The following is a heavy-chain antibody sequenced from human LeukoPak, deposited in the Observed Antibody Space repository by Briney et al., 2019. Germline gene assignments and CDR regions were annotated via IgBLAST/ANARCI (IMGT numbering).Heavy chain of an antibody. CDR3: ARGQIRYCYYCMDV. J-gene: IGHJ6*02. CDR1: GGSFSGYY. Sequence: KPSETLSLTCAVYGGSFSGYYWSWIRQPPGKGLEWIGEINHSRSTNYNPSLKSRVTISVDTSKNQFSLKLSSVTAADTAVYYCARGQIRYCYYCMDVWGQGTTVTVSS. V-gene: IGHV4-34*01. CDR2: INHSRST.